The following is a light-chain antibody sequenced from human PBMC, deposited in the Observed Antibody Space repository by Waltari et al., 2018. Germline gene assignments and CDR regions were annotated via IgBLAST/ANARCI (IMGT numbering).Light chain of an antibody. V-gene: IGLV2-23*02. CDR1: SSDGGYYNL. CDR2: EVN. J-gene: IGLJ2*01. CDR3: CSYTGSSWI. Sequence: QSALTQPASVSGSPGQSITISCTGTSSDGGYYNLVSWYQQHPGKAPNLIIYEVNKWPSGLSNRLSGSKSGNTATLTISGLQTEDEADYYCCSYTGSSWIFGGGTKLTVL.